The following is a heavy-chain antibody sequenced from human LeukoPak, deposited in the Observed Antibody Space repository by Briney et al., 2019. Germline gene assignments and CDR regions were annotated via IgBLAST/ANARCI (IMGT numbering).Heavy chain of an antibody. CDR1: GFTVSSNY. J-gene: IGHJ5*02. CDR2: IYSGGST. CDR3: AKTPGYCSSTTCYHNWFDP. Sequence: PGGSLRLSCAASGFTVSSNYMSWVRQAPGKGLEWVSVIYSGGSTYYADSVKGRFTISRDNSKNTLYLQMNSLRAEDTAVYYCAKTPGYCSSTTCYHNWFDPWGQGTLVTVSS. D-gene: IGHD2-2*03. V-gene: IGHV3-66*01.